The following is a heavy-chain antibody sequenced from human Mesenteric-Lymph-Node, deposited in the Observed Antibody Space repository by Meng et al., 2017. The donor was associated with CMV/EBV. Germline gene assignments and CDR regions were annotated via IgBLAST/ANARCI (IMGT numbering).Heavy chain of an antibody. CDR1: GFTFSYYS. D-gene: IGHD3-10*01. J-gene: IGHJ4*02. CDR3: ATQSPEAYAPGSYYGPGD. V-gene: IGHV3-21*04. Sequence: GGSLRLSCAASGFTFSYYSMNWVRQAPGKGLEWVSSITSSSSYIYYADSVKGRFTISRDNAKNSLYLQMNSLRAEDTAVYYCATQSPEAYAPGSYYGPGDWGQGTLVTVSS. CDR2: ITSSSSYI.